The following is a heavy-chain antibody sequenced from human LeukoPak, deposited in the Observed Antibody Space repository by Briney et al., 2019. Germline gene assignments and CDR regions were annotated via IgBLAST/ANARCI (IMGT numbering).Heavy chain of an antibody. CDR2: INSDGSST. Sequence: GGSLRLSCAASGFTFSSYWMHWVRQAPGKGLVWVSRINSDGSSTSYADSVKGRFTISRDSAKKSLYLQMNSLRAEDTAVYYCARVGGITLALAPSPFPDYNYYYMDVWGKGTTVTVSS. V-gene: IGHV3-74*01. D-gene: IGHD3-10*01. J-gene: IGHJ6*03. CDR3: ARVGGITLALAPSPFPDYNYYYMDV. CDR1: GFTFSSYW.